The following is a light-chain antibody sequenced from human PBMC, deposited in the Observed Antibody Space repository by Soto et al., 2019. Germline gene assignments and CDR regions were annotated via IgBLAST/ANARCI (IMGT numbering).Light chain of an antibody. Sequence: EIFLTQSPGTLSLSPGEGTTLSCRASESVASLAWYQQKPGQAPRLLIYGASTRATGIQDRFSGSGSGTDFTLTISRLEPEDFAVYYCKYCGVSPRTFGRGTKVDIK. CDR2: GAS. V-gene: IGKV3-20*01. CDR1: ESVAS. CDR3: KYCGVSPRT. J-gene: IGKJ1*01.